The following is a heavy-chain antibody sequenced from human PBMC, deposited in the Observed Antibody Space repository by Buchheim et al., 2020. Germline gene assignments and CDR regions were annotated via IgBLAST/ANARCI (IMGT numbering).Heavy chain of an antibody. CDR3: AISPRAYYYDSSGYCVYYYYYMDV. CDR1: GYTFTSYD. D-gene: IGHD3-22*01. J-gene: IGHJ6*03. CDR2: MNPNSGNT. Sequence: QVQLVQSGAEVKKPGASVKVSCKASGYTFTSYDINWVRQATGQGLEWMGWMNPNSGNTGYAQKFQGRVTMTRNTSISTAYMALSSLRSEDTAVYYCAISPRAYYYDSSGYCVYYYYYMDVCGKVTT. V-gene: IGHV1-8*01.